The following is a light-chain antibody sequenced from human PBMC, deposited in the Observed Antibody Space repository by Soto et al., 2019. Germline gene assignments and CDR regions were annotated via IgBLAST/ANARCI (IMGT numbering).Light chain of an antibody. J-gene: IGLJ2*01. CDR3: QSFDKYLSAVV. CDR1: SSDIGAGYR. V-gene: IGLV1-40*01. CDR2: DNT. Sequence: QLVLTQPPSVSGAPGERVTISCTGSSSDIGAGYRVRWYQQVPGTAPKLLIYDNTNRPSGVSVRFSGSKSGTSASLAISGLQAADEADYYCQSFDKYLSAVVFGGGTKLTVL.